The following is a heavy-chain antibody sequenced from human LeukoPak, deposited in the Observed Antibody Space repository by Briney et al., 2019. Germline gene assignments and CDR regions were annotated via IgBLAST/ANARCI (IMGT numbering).Heavy chain of an antibody. J-gene: IGHJ5*02. CDR2: IGTYNGNT. CDR3: ARAPAASWFDP. V-gene: IGHV1-18*01. CDR1: GYTFINYG. D-gene: IGHD2-2*01. Sequence: GASVKVSCKASGYTFINYGINWVRQAPGQGLEWMGWIGTYNGNTVYAQKLQGRVTMTTDTSTSTAYMELRSLRSDDTAVYYCARAPAASWFDPWGQGTLVTVSS.